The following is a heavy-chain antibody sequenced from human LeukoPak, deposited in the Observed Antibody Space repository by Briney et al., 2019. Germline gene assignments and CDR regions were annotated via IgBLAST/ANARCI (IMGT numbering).Heavy chain of an antibody. D-gene: IGHD6-19*01. CDR1: GFTFSSYG. CDR3: ARGGIAVSRYYYYYMDV. J-gene: IGHJ6*03. CDR2: IRYDGSNK. V-gene: IGHV3-30*02. Sequence: GGSLRLSCAASGFTFSSYGIHWVRQAPGKGLEWVAFIRYDGSNKYHADSVKGRFTISRDNSKNTVYLQMNSLRAEDTAVYYCARGGIAVSRYYYYYMDVWGKGTTVAVSS.